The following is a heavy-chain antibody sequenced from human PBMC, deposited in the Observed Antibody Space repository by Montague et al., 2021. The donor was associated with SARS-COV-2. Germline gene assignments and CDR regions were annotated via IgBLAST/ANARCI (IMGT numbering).Heavy chain of an antibody. CDR1: GFDFFNFD. CDR3: ATNKYCTLHDCLHGRHYFDX. V-gene: IGHV3-48*03. J-gene: IGHJ4*02. D-gene: IGHD2-8*01. CDR2: ISSSGATI. Sequence: SLRLSCAASGFDFFNFDMAWVRQAPGRGLEWISDISSSGATILYADSLKGRFTISRDNIQKSLYLQMNSLRAEDTAVYYCATNKYCTLHDCLHGRHYFDXGGKGTLVTVSS.